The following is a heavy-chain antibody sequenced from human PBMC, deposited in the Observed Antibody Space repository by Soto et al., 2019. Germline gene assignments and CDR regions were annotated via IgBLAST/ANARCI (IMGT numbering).Heavy chain of an antibody. D-gene: IGHD3-10*01. CDR3: ARGPLLWGDV. CDR1: GYTFTNYA. J-gene: IGHJ6*02. V-gene: IGHV1-3*01. CDR2: INAGNGNT. Sequence: GASVKVSCKASGYTFTNYAMHWVRQAPGQRLELMGWINAGNGNTKYSQKFQGRVTITRDTSASTAYMELSSLRYEDTAVYYCARGPLLWGDVWGQGTTVTVSS.